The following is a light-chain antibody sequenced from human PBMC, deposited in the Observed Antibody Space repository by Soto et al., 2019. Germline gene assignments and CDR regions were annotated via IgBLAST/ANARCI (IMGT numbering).Light chain of an antibody. Sequence: DIEMTQSQTSLSASVGDRITITCRASQGISSWLAWYQQKPGKAPKLLIYDASSLESGVPSRFSGSGSGTEFTLTISSLQPADFATYYCQQLKSYPLTCGGGNKGDIK. CDR2: DAS. CDR1: QGISSW. J-gene: IGKJ4*01. CDR3: QQLKSYPLT. V-gene: IGKV1-5*01.